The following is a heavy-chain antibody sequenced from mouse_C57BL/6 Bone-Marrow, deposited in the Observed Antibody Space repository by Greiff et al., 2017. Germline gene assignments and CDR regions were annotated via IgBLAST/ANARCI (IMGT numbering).Heavy chain of an antibody. D-gene: IGHD4-1*01. CDR2: IYPGDGDT. J-gene: IGHJ4*01. Sequence: LVESGPELVKPGASVKISCKASGYAFSSSWMNWVKQRPGKGLEWIGRIYPGDGDTNYNGKFKGKATLTADKSSSTAYMQLSSLTSEDSAVYFFARNWERGAMDYWGQGTSVTVSS. CDR1: GYAFSSSW. V-gene: IGHV1-82*01. CDR3: ARNWERGAMDY.